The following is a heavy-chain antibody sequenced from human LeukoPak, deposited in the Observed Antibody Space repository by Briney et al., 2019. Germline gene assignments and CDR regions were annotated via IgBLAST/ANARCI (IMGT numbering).Heavy chain of an antibody. D-gene: IGHD6-19*01. V-gene: IGHV5-51*01. CDR1: GYIFISYW. CDR3: ARRPVAGPPHYYYYGMDV. CDR2: IYPGDYDT. Sequence: GESLQISCKGSGYIFISYWIGRVRQLPGKGLEWMGIIYPGDYDTRYSPSFQGQVTISAHKSISTAYLQWSSLKASDTAMYYCARRPVAGPPHYYYYGMDVWGQGTTVTVSS. J-gene: IGHJ6*02.